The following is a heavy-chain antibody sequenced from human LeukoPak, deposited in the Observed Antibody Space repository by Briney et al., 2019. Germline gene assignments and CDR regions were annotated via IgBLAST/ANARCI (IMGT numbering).Heavy chain of an antibody. D-gene: IGHD4-11*01. CDR1: GFTFSSYA. Sequence: GGSLRLSCAASGFTFSSYAMSWVRQAPGKGLEWISTISGSGGSTYYVDSVKGRFTISRDNSKNTLYLQMNSLRAEDTAIYYCAKDQQSISYSPWGQGTLVTVSS. CDR2: ISGSGGST. V-gene: IGHV3-23*01. CDR3: AKDQQSISYSP. J-gene: IGHJ5*02.